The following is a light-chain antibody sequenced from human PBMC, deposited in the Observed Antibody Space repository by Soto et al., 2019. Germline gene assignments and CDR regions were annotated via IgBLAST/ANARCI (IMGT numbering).Light chain of an antibody. CDR1: QSVSSSY. V-gene: IGKV3-20*01. Sequence: IVLPQSPDTLSWSPGASDQISCRAIQSVSSSYLAWYQQKPGQAPRLLIYGASSRATGIPDRFSGSGSGTDFTLTISRLEPEDFAVYYCQQYGSSRITFGQGTRLEIK. J-gene: IGKJ5*01. CDR2: GAS. CDR3: QQYGSSRIT.